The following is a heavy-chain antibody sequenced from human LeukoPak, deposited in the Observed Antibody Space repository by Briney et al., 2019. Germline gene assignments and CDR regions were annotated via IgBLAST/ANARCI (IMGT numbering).Heavy chain of an antibody. J-gene: IGHJ3*02. Sequence: PGGSLRLSCAASGFTFSGYTMTWVRQAPGKGLEWVSSISNISTYIYYADSVKDRFTISRDNVQNSLYLQMNSLRAEDTAVYYCAKDRERYYYDSSGYHAAFDIWGQGTMVTVSS. CDR1: GFTFSGYT. CDR3: AKDRERYYYDSSGYHAAFDI. V-gene: IGHV3-21*01. D-gene: IGHD3-22*01. CDR2: ISNISTYI.